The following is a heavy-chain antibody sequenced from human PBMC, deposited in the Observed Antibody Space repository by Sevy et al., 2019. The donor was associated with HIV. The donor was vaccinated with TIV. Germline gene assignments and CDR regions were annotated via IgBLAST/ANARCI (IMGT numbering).Heavy chain of an antibody. CDR3: ARAPSSSYFDL. D-gene: IGHD2-2*01. CDR2: INSDGSST. V-gene: IGHV3-74*01. CDR1: GFTFRSYW. Sequence: GGSLRLSCAASGFTFRSYWMHWVRQAPGKGLMWVSRINSDGSSTNYADSVKGRFTISRDNAKNTLYLQVNSLRAEDTAVYYCARAPSSSYFDLWGRVTLVTVSS. J-gene: IGHJ2*01.